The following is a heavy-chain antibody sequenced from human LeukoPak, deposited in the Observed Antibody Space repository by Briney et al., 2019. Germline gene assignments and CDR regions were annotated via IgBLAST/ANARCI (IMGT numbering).Heavy chain of an antibody. J-gene: IGHJ4*02. Sequence: GASVKVSCKASGYTFTVYYMHWVRQAPGQGLEWMGWINPNSGGTNYAQRFQGRVTMTRDTSISTAYMELSRLRSDDTAVYYCALNDYGDGLGYWGQGTLATVFS. CDR3: ALNDYGDGLGY. V-gene: IGHV1-2*02. CDR1: GYTFTVYY. CDR2: INPNSGGT. D-gene: IGHD4-17*01.